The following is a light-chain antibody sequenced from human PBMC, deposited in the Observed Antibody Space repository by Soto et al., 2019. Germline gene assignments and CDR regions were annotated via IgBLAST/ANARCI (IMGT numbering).Light chain of an antibody. CDR3: LQRSKWPFT. Sequence: EIVLTQSPATLSLSPGERATLSCRASQSLSNYLAWSQQKPGQAPRLVIYDGYNMATRIPARFTGSGFGTDFTLTICSLEPEVFAVYYCLQRSKWPFTFGPGTKVDIK. CDR2: DGY. CDR1: QSLSNY. V-gene: IGKV3-11*01. J-gene: IGKJ3*01.